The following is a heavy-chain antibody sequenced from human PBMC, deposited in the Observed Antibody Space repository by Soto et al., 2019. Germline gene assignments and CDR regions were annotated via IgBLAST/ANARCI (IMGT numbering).Heavy chain of an antibody. Sequence: GGSLRLSCAASGFTFSSYAMSWVRQAPGKGLEWVSAISGSGGSTHYADSVKGRFTISGDNSKNTLYPQMNSLRAEDTAVYYCAKDGAVGRSICYTDYWGQATLVNDSS. CDR3: AKDGAVGRSICYTDY. CDR1: GFTFSSYA. CDR2: ISGSGGST. J-gene: IGHJ4*02. V-gene: IGHV3-23*01. D-gene: IGHD6-13*01.